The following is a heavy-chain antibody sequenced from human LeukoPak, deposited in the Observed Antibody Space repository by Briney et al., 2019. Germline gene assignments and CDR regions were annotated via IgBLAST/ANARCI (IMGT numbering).Heavy chain of an antibody. CDR2: IHYTGST. D-gene: IGHD6-13*01. CDR1: GGSISGYS. V-gene: IGHV4-59*08. CDR3: ARLSPIAAAGAYTYHSLHI. Sequence: SETLSLTCTVSGGSISGYSWGWIRRPPGAGLEWIGHIHYTGSTDYSPSLKSRVTLSIDTSKNQFSLEVTSATAADTAVYYCARLSPIAAAGAYTYHSLHIWSQGTTVTVSS. J-gene: IGHJ6*02.